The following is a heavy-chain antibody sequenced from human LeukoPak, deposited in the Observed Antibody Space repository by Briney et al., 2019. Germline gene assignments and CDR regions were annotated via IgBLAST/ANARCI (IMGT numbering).Heavy chain of an antibody. V-gene: IGHV4-39*01. J-gene: IGHJ4*02. CDR2: IYYSGST. CDR3: ASLAVAGLSEGY. Sequence: SETLSLTCTVSGGSISNYYWAWIRQPPGKGLEWIASIYYSGSTYYNPSLKSRVTISVDTSRNQFSLKLSSVTAADTAVYYCASLAVAGLSEGYWGQGTLVIVSS. CDR1: GGSISNYY. D-gene: IGHD6-19*01.